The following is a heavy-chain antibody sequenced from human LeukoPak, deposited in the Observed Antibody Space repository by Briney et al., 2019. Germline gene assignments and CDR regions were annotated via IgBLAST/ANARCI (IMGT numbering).Heavy chain of an antibody. J-gene: IGHJ4*02. D-gene: IGHD3-3*01. Sequence: GASVKVSCKASGYTFTSYAMHWVRQAPGQRLEWMGWINAGNGNTKYSQKFQGRVTITRGTSASTAYMELSSLRSEDTAVYYCARVPARSAIGYYFDYWGQGTLVTVSS. CDR3: ARVPARSAIGYYFDY. CDR1: GYTFTSYA. CDR2: INAGNGNT. V-gene: IGHV1-3*01.